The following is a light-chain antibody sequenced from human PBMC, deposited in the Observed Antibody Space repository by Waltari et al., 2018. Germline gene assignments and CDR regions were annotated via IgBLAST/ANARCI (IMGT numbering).Light chain of an antibody. CDR3: MQTIQPRT. J-gene: IGKJ1*01. CDR1: RTLLYSDGKTY. CDR2: EVS. Sequence: DIVLTQNTLSLSVTPGLPAFCSCMSSRTLLYSDGKTYLDWYLQKPCQPPQLLIYEVSNRLSGVPDRFSGSGSGTDFTLKISRVEAGDVGVYYCMQTIQPRTFGQGTKVEIK. V-gene: IGKV2D-29*01.